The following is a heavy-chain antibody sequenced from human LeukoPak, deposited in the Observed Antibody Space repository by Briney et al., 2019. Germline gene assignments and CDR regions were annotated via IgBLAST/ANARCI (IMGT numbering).Heavy chain of an antibody. CDR1: GFTVSNNY. CDR3: ARSRTDYYDSSGYPDY. Sequence: PGGSLRLSCAASGFTVSNNYMNWVRQAPGKGLEWVSVLYSGGNTYYADSVKGRFTISRDNSKNTLYLQMNSLRAEDTAMYYCARSRTDYYDSSGYPDYWGQGTLVTVSS. CDR2: LYSGGNT. V-gene: IGHV3-53*01. J-gene: IGHJ4*02. D-gene: IGHD3-22*01.